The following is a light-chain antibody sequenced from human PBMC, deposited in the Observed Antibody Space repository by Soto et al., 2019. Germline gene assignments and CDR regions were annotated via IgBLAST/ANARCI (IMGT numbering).Light chain of an antibody. CDR3: QQYGSSVFN. Sequence: EIVLTESPGTLSLSQGERATLSCRASQSVSSSFLAWYQQKPGQAPRLLIYAASRRATGIPDRFSGSGSGTDFTLTISRLEPEDFAVYYCQQYGSSVFNFGPGTKVDIK. V-gene: IGKV3-20*01. CDR1: QSVSSSF. CDR2: AAS. J-gene: IGKJ3*01.